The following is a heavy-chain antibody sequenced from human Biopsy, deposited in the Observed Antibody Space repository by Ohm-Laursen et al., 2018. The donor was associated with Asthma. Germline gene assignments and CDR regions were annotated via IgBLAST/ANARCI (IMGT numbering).Heavy chain of an antibody. V-gene: IGHV4-39*01. CDR1: GGSMSSSSYY. CDR3: ARAAITGIRGWFDP. Sequence: SETLSLTCTVSGGSMSSSSYYWGWIRQPPGKGLEWMGSISYTGSAYHNPSLKSRVTISVDTSKNQFHLNLSSVTAADTAVYFCARAAITGIRGWFDPWGQGTQVTVSS. J-gene: IGHJ5*02. CDR2: ISYTGSA. D-gene: IGHD1-20*01.